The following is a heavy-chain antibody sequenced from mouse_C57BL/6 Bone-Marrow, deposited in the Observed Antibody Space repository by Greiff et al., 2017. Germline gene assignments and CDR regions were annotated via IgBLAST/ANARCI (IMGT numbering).Heavy chain of an antibody. CDR3: ARGAIESAAWFAY. CDR2: IYPGSGST. V-gene: IGHV1-55*01. D-gene: IGHD2-12*01. J-gene: IGHJ3*01. Sequence: QVQLQQPGAELVKPGASVKMSCKASGYTFTSYWITWVKQRPGQGLEWIGDIYPGSGSTNYNEKFKSKATLTVDTSSSTAYMQLSSLTSEDSAVYYCARGAIESAAWFAYWGQGTLVTVSA. CDR1: GYTFTSYW.